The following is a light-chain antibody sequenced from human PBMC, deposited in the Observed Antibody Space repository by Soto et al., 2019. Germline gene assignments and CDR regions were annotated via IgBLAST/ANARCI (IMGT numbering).Light chain of an antibody. CDR1: QFVSSRS. CDR2: GAS. CDR3: QQYANSPIT. Sequence: EIVLTQSPGTLSLSPGESATLLCRASQFVSSRSLAWYQQKLGQAPRLLIYGASNRATGIPGRFSASGSGTDFTITITPLEPEDFAVYFCQQYANSPITFGQGTPLDIK. J-gene: IGKJ5*01. V-gene: IGKV3-20*01.